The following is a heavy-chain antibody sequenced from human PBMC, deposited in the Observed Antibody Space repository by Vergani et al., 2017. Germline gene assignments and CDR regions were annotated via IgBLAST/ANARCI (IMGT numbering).Heavy chain of an antibody. CDR2: LWYDGRNK. V-gene: IGHV3-33*01. D-gene: IGHD6-13*01. J-gene: IGHJ4*02. Sequence: QVQLVESGGGVVQPGRSLRLSCAASVFTFSSYGMHWVRQAPGKGLEWVAVLWYDGRNKYYADSVKGRFTISRDNSKNTLYLQINSLRAEDTAVYYCARDRDIAAAGTGWYFDDWGQGTLVTVSS. CDR3: ARDRDIAAAGTGWYFDD. CDR1: VFTFSSYG.